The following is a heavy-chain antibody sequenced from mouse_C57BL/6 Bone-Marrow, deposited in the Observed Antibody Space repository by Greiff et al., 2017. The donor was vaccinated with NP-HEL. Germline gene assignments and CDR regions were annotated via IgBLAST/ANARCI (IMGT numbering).Heavy chain of an antibody. D-gene: IGHD2-3*01. V-gene: IGHV1-15*01. CDR1: GYTFTDYE. CDR2: IDPETGGT. J-gene: IGHJ2*01. Sequence: QVQLQQSGAELVRPGASVTLSCKASGYTFTDYEMHWVKQTPVHGLEWIGAIDPETGGTAYTQKFKGKAILTADKSSSPAYMELRSLTSEDSAVYYCTSSPDGYYEDFDYWGQGTTLTVSS. CDR3: TSSPDGYYEDFDY.